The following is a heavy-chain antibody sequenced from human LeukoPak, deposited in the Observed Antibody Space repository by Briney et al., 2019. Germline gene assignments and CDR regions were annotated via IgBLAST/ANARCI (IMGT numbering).Heavy chain of an antibody. J-gene: IGHJ5*02. CDR3: ARCREWLLRRVWFDP. CDR2: IYYSGST. Sequence: SETLSLTCTVSGGSISSGDYYWSWIRQPPGKGLEWIGYIYYSGSTYYNPSLKSRVTISVDTSKNLFSLKLSSVTAADTAVYYCARCREWLLRRVWFDPWGQGTLVTVSS. V-gene: IGHV4-30-4*01. D-gene: IGHD3-3*01. CDR1: GGSISSGDYY.